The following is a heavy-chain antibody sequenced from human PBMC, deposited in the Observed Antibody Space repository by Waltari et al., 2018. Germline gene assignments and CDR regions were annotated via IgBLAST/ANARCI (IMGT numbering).Heavy chain of an antibody. CDR2: ITRNGYTT. CDR3: ARDKVGSADY. D-gene: IGHD1-26*01. V-gene: IGHV3-64*01. J-gene: IGHJ4*02. CDR1: GFTFSTYA. Sequence: EVQLVESGGGLVQPGGSLRLSCAASGFTFSTYAMHWVRQAPGKGLEYVSSITRNGYTTYYANSVTVRFTISRDNSKNTLYLQMGSLRVDDMAVYYCARDKVGSADYWGQGTLVTVSS.